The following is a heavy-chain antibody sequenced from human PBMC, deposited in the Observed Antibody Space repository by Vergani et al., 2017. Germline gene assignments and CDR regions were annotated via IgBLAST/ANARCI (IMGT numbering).Heavy chain of an antibody. Sequence: QVQLQQWGAGLLKPSETLSLTCAVSGYSISSGYYWGWIRQPPGKGLEWIGSIYHSGSTYYNPSLKSRVTISVDTSKNQFSLKLSSVTATDTAVYYCARYYYDSSGPDDAFDIWGQGTMVTVSS. J-gene: IGHJ3*02. CDR2: IYHSGST. D-gene: IGHD3-22*01. CDR3: ARYYYDSSGPDDAFDI. V-gene: IGHV4-38-2*01. CDR1: GYSISSGYY.